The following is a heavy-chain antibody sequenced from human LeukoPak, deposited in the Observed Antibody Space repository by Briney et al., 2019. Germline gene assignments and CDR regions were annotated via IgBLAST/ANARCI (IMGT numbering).Heavy chain of an antibody. CDR3: AKSAMYYYDSLANAFDI. D-gene: IGHD3-22*01. CDR2: ISGSGGST. Sequence: GGSLRLSCAASGFAFSSYAMSWVRQAPGKGLEWVSAISGSGGSTYYADYVKGRFTISGDNSKNTLYLQMNSLRAEDTAIYYCAKSAMYYYDSLANAFDIWGQGTMVTVSS. J-gene: IGHJ3*02. CDR1: GFAFSSYA. V-gene: IGHV3-23*01.